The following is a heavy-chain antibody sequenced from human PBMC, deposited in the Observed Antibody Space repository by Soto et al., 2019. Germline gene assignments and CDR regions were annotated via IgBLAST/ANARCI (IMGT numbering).Heavy chain of an antibody. CDR1: GGSVSSYY. Sequence: SETLSLTCTVSGGSVSSYYWSWLRQPAGKGLEWIGRLYTSGTTDYNPSLKSRLIMSLDTSKNQFSLKLTSVTAADTAIYYCARHNFWGGSSTLDFWGPGAMVTVSS. D-gene: IGHD3-3*01. CDR2: LYTSGTT. J-gene: IGHJ4*02. CDR3: ARHNFWGGSSTLDF. V-gene: IGHV4-4*07.